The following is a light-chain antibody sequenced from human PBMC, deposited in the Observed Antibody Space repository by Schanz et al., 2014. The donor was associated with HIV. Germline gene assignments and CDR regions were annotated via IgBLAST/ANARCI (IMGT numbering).Light chain of an antibody. V-gene: IGLV2-14*02. Sequence: QSALTQPASVSGSPGQSITISCTGTSSDVGSYNLVSWYQQYPGKAPKLMIYEVSKRPSGVPDRFSGSGSGTSASLAISGLQSEDEADYYCAAWDDSLNGWVFGGGTKLTVL. J-gene: IGLJ3*02. CDR1: SSDVGSYNL. CDR3: AAWDDSLNGWV. CDR2: EVS.